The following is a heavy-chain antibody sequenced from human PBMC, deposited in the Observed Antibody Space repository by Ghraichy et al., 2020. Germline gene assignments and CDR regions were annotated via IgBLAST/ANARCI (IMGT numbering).Heavy chain of an antibody. CDR3: AREYCDSTRCFSPYY. Sequence: ASVKVSCKASGYSFINYGISWVRQAPGQGLEWMGWISGDSGNTYYAQKLQGRVTMTTDTSTSIAYMDLRSLRSDDTAVYYCAREYCDSTRCFSPYYWGQGTLVTVSP. J-gene: IGHJ4*02. D-gene: IGHD2/OR15-2a*01. V-gene: IGHV1-18*01. CDR1: GYSFINYG. CDR2: ISGDSGNT.